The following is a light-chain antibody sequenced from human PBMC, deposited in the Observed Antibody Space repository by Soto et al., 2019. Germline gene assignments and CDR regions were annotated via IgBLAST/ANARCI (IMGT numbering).Light chain of an antibody. J-gene: IGKJ4*01. CDR3: QQRSSWPGIT. V-gene: IGKV3-11*01. CDR1: QSVSSY. Sequence: EIVLTQSPATLSLSPGERAILSCRASQSVSSYLAWYQQKPGQAPWLLIYGASNRATGIPARFSGSGSGTDFTLTISSLEPEDFAVYYCQQRSSWPGITFGGGTKVEIK. CDR2: GAS.